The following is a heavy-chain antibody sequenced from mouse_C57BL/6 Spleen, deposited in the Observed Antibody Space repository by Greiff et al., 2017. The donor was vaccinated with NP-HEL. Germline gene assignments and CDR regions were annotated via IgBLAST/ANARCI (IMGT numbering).Heavy chain of an antibody. CDR1: GYAFSSYW. CDR2: IYPGDGDT. D-gene: IGHD3-2*02. J-gene: IGHJ1*03. CDR3: ARTAQATLYWYFDV. V-gene: IGHV1-80*01. Sequence: QVQLQQSGAELVKPGASVKISCKASGYAFSSYWMNWVKQRPGKGLEWIGQIYPGDGDTNYNGKFKGKATLTADKSSSTAYMQLSSLTSEDSAVYFCARTAQATLYWYFDVWGTGTTVTVSS.